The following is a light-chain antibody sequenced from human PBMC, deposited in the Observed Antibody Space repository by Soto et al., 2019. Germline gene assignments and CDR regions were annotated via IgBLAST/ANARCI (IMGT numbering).Light chain of an antibody. CDR2: EVS. Sequence: QSALAQPASVSGSPGQSITISCTGSSSDVGRYNYVSWYQLHPGKAPKLIIYEVSNRPSGVSNRFYGSKSGNTASLTISGLRADDEADYYCNSYTSSTAYVFGTGSKVTVL. V-gene: IGLV2-14*01. CDR3: NSYTSSTAYV. CDR1: SSDVGRYNY. J-gene: IGLJ1*01.